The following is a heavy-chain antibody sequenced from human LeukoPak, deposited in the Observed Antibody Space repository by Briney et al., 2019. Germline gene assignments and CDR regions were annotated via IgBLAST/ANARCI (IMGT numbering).Heavy chain of an antibody. J-gene: IGHJ4*02. D-gene: IGHD6-19*01. Sequence: GGSLRLSCAASGFTFSSYAMSWVRQAPGRGLEWVSAISGSGGSTYYADSVKGRFTISRDNSKNTLYLQMNSLRAEDTAVYYCAKDRSGWYSFDYWGQGTLVTVSS. V-gene: IGHV3-23*01. CDR3: AKDRSGWYSFDY. CDR2: ISGSGGST. CDR1: GFTFSSYA.